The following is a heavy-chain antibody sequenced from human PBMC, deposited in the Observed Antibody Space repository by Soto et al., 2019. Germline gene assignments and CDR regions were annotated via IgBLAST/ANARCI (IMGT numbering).Heavy chain of an antibody. CDR2: IYPTGAS. CDR3: ARRGARYSPFDY. J-gene: IGHJ4*02. CDR1: GGSVSSRNW. D-gene: IGHD2-15*01. V-gene: IGHV4-4*02. Sequence: SETLSLTCAVSGGSVSSRNWWCCFLQPPGKGLEWIGEIYPTGASTYNPSLKSRVTISVDKSRDQVTLNLNSVTAADTAVYYCARRGARYSPFDYWGQGTLVTVSS.